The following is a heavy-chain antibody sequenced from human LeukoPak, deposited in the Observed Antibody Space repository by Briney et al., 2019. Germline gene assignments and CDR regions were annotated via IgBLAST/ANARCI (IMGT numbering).Heavy chain of an antibody. CDR3: ARWGGIAARPGGLL. J-gene: IGHJ4*02. CDR2: ISSSSSYI. D-gene: IGHD6-6*01. CDR1: GFTFSSYS. V-gene: IGHV3-21*01. Sequence: GGSPRLSCAASGFTFSSYSMNWVRQAPGKGLEWVSSISSSSSYIYYADSVKGRFTISRDNAKNSLYLQMNSLRAEDTAVYYCARWGGIAARPGGLLWGQGTLVTVSS.